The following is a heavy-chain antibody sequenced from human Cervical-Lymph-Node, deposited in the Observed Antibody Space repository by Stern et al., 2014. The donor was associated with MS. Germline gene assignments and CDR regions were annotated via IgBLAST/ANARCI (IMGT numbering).Heavy chain of an antibody. CDR1: GYTFTNYY. Sequence: DPLVESRPEVKKPGASVLVSCKTSGYTFTNYYIHWVRQAPGQGLEWMGIINPNGSVTASAHPIQGRPTMTRDTSTTTVYMRLITLTSEDTAMYYCTRAVGGVGREWGQGTLVFVSS. CDR2: INPNGSVT. CDR3: TRAVGGVGRE. V-gene: IGHV1-46*01. J-gene: IGHJ4*02. D-gene: IGHD3-16*01.